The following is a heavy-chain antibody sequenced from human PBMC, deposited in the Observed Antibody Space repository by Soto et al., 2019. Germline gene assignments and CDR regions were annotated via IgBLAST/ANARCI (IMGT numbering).Heavy chain of an antibody. CDR2: TIPVFGTP. CDR1: GGTFNRHG. D-gene: IGHD3-22*01. CDR3: ARGLSDGFITYFDFYVMDV. Sequence: GASVKVSCKASGGTFNRHGISRVRQAPGQGLEWMGGTIPVFGTPKYAQEFQGRVTVSVDKSTSTAYMELSSLRSEDTAVYYCARGLSDGFITYFDFYVMDVWGQGTAVTVSS. J-gene: IGHJ6*02. V-gene: IGHV1-69*06.